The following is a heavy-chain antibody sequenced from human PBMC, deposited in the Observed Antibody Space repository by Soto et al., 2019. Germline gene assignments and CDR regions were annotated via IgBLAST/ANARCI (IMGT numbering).Heavy chain of an antibody. Sequence: SETLSLTCTVSGGSISSGDYYWSWIRQPPGKGLEWIGYIYYSGSTYYNPSLKSRVTISVDTSKNQFSLKLSSVTAADTAVYYCARDRSPGFMITFGGVTSGWFDPWGQGTLVTVYS. CDR3: ARDRSPGFMITFGGVTSGWFDP. CDR1: GGSISSGDYY. D-gene: IGHD3-16*01. J-gene: IGHJ5*02. V-gene: IGHV4-30-4*01. CDR2: IYYSGST.